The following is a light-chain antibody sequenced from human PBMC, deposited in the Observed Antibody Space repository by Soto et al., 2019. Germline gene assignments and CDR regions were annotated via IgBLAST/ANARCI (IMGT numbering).Light chain of an antibody. V-gene: IGLV1-47*01. Sequence: QSVLTQPPSASGTPGQRVTISCSGSSSNLVSNFIYWYQQLPGTAPKLLIYRNNERPSGVPDRFSGSKSGTSASLAISGLRSEDEADYHCAEWDDSLSGVVFGGGTKLTVL. CDR3: AEWDDSLSGVV. CDR2: RNN. J-gene: IGLJ2*01. CDR1: SSNLVSNF.